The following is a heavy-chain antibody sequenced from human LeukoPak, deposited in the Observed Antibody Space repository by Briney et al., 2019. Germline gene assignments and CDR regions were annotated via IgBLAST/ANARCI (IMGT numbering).Heavy chain of an antibody. CDR3: ATVVVVPAASGLFDY. J-gene: IGHJ4*02. D-gene: IGHD2-2*01. Sequence: ASVKVSCKVSGYTLTELSMHRVRQAPGKGLEWMGGFDPEDGETIYAQKFQGRVTMTEDTSTDTAYMELSSLRSEDTAVYYCATVVVVPAASGLFDYWGQGTLVTVSP. CDR2: FDPEDGET. CDR1: GYTLTELS. V-gene: IGHV1-24*01.